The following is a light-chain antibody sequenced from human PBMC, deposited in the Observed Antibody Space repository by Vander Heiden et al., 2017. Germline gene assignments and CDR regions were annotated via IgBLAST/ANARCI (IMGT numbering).Light chain of an antibody. J-gene: IGKJ2*01. CDR2: DAS. Sequence: DIQMTQSPSSLSASVGDRVTITCQASQDISNYLNWYQQKPGKAPKLLIYDASNLETGVPSRFSGSGSGSDFTFTISSLQPEDIATYYCQQYENLPPPYNFGQGTKLEIK. CDR3: QQYENLPPPYN. V-gene: IGKV1-33*01. CDR1: QDISNY.